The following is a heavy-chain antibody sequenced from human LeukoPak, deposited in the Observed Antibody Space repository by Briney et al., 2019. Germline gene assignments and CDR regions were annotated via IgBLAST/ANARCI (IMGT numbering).Heavy chain of an antibody. CDR1: GFTFSSYA. CDR2: ISGSGGST. Sequence: PGGSLRLSCAASGFTFSSYARSWVRQAPGKGLEWVSAISGSGGSTYYADSVRGRFTISRDNSKNTLYLQMNSLRAEDTAVYYCARDPISIAVAGMVDYWGQGTLVTVSS. CDR3: ARDPISIAVAGMVDY. V-gene: IGHV3-23*01. J-gene: IGHJ4*02. D-gene: IGHD6-19*01.